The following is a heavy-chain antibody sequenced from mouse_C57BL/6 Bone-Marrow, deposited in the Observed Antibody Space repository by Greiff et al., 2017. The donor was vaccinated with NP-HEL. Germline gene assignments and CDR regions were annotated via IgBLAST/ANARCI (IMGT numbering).Heavy chain of an antibody. V-gene: IGHV1-81*01. Sequence: QVQLKESGAELARPGASVKLSCKASGYTFTSYGISWVQQRTGQGLEWIGEIYPRSGNTYYNEKLKGKATLTADKSSSTAYMELRRLTSEDSAVYFCARGTCTTVVGGGFYWGQGTTLTVSS. CDR3: ARGTCTTVVGGGFY. J-gene: IGHJ2*01. CDR1: GYTFTSYG. CDR2: IYPRSGNT. D-gene: IGHD1-1*01.